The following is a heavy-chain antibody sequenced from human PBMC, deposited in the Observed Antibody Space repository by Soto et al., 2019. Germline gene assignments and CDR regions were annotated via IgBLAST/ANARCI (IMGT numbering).Heavy chain of an antibody. V-gene: IGHV5-51*01. CDR3: ASSHDSLRSWFDP. D-gene: IGHD3-22*01. CDR1: GYSFTSYW. CDR2: IYPGDSDT. Sequence: PGESLKISCKGSGYSFTSYWIGWVRQMPGKGLEWMGIIYPGDSDTRYSPSFQGQVTISADKSISTAYLQWSSLKASDTAMYYCASSHDSLRSWFDPWGQGTLVTVSS. J-gene: IGHJ5*02.